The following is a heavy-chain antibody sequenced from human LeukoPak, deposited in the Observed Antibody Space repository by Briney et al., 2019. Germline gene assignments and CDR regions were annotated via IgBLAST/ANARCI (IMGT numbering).Heavy chain of an antibody. CDR3: ARGSRYYYDSHLDP. J-gene: IGHJ5*02. CDR1: GFTFSSYW. V-gene: IGHV3-74*01. D-gene: IGHD3-22*01. CDR2: INSDGSST. Sequence: GGSLRLSCAASGFTFSSYWMHWVRQAPGKGLGWVSRINSDGSSTNYADSVKGRFTISRDNAKNTLYLQMNSLRAEDTAVYYCARGSRYYYDSHLDPWGQGTLVTVSS.